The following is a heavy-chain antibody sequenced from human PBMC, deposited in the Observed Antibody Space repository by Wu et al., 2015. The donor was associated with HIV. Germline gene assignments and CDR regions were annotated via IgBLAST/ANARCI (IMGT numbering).Heavy chain of an antibody. J-gene: IGHJ5*02. CDR3: ARDGPRGFNPAFKYFDP. CDR1: GGTFRDYA. V-gene: IGHV1-69*05. Sequence: QVQVVQSGAVLAKPGSSVRVTCKTSGGTFRDYAVNWVRQAPGQGLEWVGGTIPMFGTPVYAQRFQGRVGITTDNNMATFYMDLNNVTSEDTALYYCARDGPRGFNPAFKYFDPWGQGTLVTVSS. D-gene: IGHD5-24*01. CDR2: TIPMFGTP.